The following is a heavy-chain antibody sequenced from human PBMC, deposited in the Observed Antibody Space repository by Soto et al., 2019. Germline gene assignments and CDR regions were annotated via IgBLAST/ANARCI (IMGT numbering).Heavy chain of an antibody. CDR3: AGGIVVVTPYY. D-gene: IGHD2-21*02. V-gene: IGHV4-61*01. CDR2: IYYSGST. J-gene: IGHJ4*02. CDR1: GGSVSSGSYY. Sequence: QVQLQESGPGLVKPSETLSLTCTVSGGSVSSGSYYWSWIRQPPGKGLEWIGYIYYSGSTTYNPSLKSRVTISVYTSKNQFSLKLSSVTAADTAVYYCAGGIVVVTPYYWGQGTLVTVSS.